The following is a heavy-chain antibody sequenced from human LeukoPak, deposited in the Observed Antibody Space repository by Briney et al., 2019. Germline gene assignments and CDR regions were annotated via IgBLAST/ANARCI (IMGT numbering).Heavy chain of an antibody. CDR3: ASQPDFGGKADAFDL. CDR1: GFTFSSYS. J-gene: IGHJ3*01. D-gene: IGHD4-23*01. V-gene: IGHV3-48*02. CDR2: ITSTDIYR. Sequence: GGSLRLSCAASGFTFSSYSMNWVRQPPGRGLEWVSYITSTDIYRYYADSVKGRFTISRDNAKNSLYLQMNSLRDEDTAVYYCASQPDFGGKADAFDLWGQGTTVIVSS.